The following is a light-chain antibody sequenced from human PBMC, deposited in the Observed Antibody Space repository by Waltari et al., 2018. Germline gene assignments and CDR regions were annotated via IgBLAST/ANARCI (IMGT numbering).Light chain of an antibody. CDR3: CSYAGSRPRV. CDR1: GRDVGTSNL. J-gene: IGLJ2*01. Sequence: QSALAQTASVSGSPGQSSTISCRGIGRDVGTSNLVSWYQQHPSKAHKLPIYQGSMRPSGVSTRFSCSKSGNTASLTISGLQAEDEADYYCCSYAGSRPRVFGGGTKVTVL. V-gene: IGLV2-23*01. CDR2: QGS.